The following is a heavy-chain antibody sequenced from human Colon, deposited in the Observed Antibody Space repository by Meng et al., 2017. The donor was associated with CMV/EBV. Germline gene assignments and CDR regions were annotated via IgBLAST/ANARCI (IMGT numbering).Heavy chain of an antibody. V-gene: IGHV4-59*01. CDR2: IFDSGSV. CDR3: ARGNDFWSGSVYYHYFDL. CDR1: GGSMTGYY. J-gene: IGHJ2*01. Sequence: SETLSLTCDVSGGSMTGYYWSWRRQPPGKELEWIGFIFDSGSVNYNPSLQSRLTMSADTSNNQFFLNLTSLTAADTAVYYCARGNDFWSGSVYYHYFDLWGRGTLVTVSS. D-gene: IGHD3-3*01.